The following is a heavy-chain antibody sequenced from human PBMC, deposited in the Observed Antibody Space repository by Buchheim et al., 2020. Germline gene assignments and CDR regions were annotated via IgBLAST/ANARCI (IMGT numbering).Heavy chain of an antibody. CDR3: ARVRGRSGYYSLQLNAFDI. CDR2: INHSGST. V-gene: IGHV4-34*01. D-gene: IGHD3-22*01. J-gene: IGHJ3*02. Sequence: QVQLQQWGAGLLKPSETLSLTCAVYGGSFSGYYWSWIRQPPGKGLEWIGEINHSGSTNYNPSLKSRVTISVDTSKNQFSLKLSSVTAADTAVYYCARVRGRSGYYSLQLNAFDIWGQGT. CDR1: GGSFSGYY.